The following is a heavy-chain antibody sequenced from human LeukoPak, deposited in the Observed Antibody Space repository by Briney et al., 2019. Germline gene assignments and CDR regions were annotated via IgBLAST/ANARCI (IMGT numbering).Heavy chain of an antibody. V-gene: IGHV4-34*01. D-gene: IGHD3-22*01. Sequence: PSETLSLTCAVYGGSFSGYYWSWIRQPPGKGLEWIGEINHSGSTNYNPSLKSRVTISVDTSKNQFSLKLSSVTAADTAVYYCARGLRRGNGYYYDSSGYYYYDYWGQGTLVTVSS. CDR3: ARGLRRGNGYYYDSSGYYYYDY. CDR1: GGSFSGYY. CDR2: INHSGST. J-gene: IGHJ4*02.